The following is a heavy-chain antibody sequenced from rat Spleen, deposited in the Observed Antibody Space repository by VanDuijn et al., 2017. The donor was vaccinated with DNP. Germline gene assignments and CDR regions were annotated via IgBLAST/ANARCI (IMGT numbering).Heavy chain of an antibody. CDR3: ARWGYWYFDF. CDR1: GFTFSDYN. V-gene: IGHV5-7*01. Sequence: EVQLVEYGGGLVQPGRSLKLSCAASGFTFSDYNMAWVRQAPKKGLEWVATILYDGSRTYYRDSVKGRFTISRDNAKSTLYLQMDSLRSEDTATYYCARWGYWYFDFWGPGTMITVSS. CDR2: ILYDGSRT. J-gene: IGHJ1*01.